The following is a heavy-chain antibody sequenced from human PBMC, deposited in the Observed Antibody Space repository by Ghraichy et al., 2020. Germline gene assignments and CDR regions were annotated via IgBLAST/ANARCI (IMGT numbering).Heavy chain of an antibody. CDR1: GFTFSSYE. Sequence: GGSLRLSCAASGFTFSSYEMNWVRQAPGKGLEWVSYISSSGSTIYYADSVKGRFTISRDNAKNSLYLQMNSLRAEDTAVYYCARVRYGEGATNDYWGQGTLVTVSS. J-gene: IGHJ4*02. D-gene: IGHD1-26*01. CDR2: ISSSGSTI. CDR3: ARVRYGEGATNDY. V-gene: IGHV3-48*03.